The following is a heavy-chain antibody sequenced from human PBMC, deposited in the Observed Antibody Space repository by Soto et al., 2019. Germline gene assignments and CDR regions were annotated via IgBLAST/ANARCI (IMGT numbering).Heavy chain of an antibody. J-gene: IGHJ4*02. CDR1: GGTFSSYA. D-gene: IGHD1-26*01. Sequence: QVQLVQSGAEVKKPGSSVKVSCKASGGTFSSYAISWVRQAPGQGLEWMGGIIPIFGTTNYAQRFQGRVTITADESTSTAHMELSSLRSEDTAVYYCARGSREVGAHKFDYWGQGTLVTVSS. CDR2: IIPIFGTT. CDR3: ARGSREVGAHKFDY. V-gene: IGHV1-69*12.